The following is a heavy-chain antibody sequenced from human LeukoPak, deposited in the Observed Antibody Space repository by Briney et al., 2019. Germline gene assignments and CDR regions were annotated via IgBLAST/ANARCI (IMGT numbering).Heavy chain of an antibody. V-gene: IGHV3-74*01. D-gene: IGHD2-15*01. CDR1: GFTFSSYW. Sequence: PGGSLRLSCAASGFTFSSYWMRWVRQAPGKGLVWVSRINSDGSSTTYADSVKGRFTISRDNAKNTLYLQMNSLRAEDTAVYYCARVDLVVAATYHAFDIWGQGTMVTVSS. CDR3: ARVDLVVAATYHAFDI. CDR2: INSDGSST. J-gene: IGHJ3*02.